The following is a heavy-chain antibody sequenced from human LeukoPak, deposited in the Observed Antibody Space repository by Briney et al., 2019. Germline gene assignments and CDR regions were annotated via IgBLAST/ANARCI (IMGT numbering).Heavy chain of an antibody. V-gene: IGHV3-30*04. CDR3: AIGDRELVFKRRKGGFDP. CDR2: ISHEGSNN. J-gene: IGHJ5*02. D-gene: IGHD3-9*01. CDR1: GFTFSSYA. Sequence: TGGSLRLSCVASGFTFSSYAMQWVRQAPARGLEWVTIISHEGSNNYYADSLKGRFTISRDNSKNPLYLQMGSWRIGDMAVYYRAIGDRELVFKRRKGGFDPWGQGTLVTVSS.